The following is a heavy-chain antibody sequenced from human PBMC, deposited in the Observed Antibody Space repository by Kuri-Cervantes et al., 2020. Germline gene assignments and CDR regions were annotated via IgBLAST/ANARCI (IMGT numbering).Heavy chain of an antibody. J-gene: IGHJ4*02. D-gene: IGHD4-17*01. CDR2: IYYSGST. CDR1: GGSISSSSYY. V-gene: IGHV4-39*02. CDR3: VRVTVTIYFDY. Sequence: GSLRLSCTVSGGSISSSSYYWGWIRQPPGKGLEWIGSIYYSGSTYYNPSLKSRVTISVDTSKNHFSLKLSSVTAADTAVYYCVRVTVTIYFDYWGQGTLVTVSS.